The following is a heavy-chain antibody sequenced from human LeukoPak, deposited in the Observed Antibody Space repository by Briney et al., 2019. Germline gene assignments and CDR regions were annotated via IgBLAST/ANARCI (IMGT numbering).Heavy chain of an antibody. D-gene: IGHD6-13*01. Sequence: TSYPQKFQGRVTMTRDTSTSTVYMELSSLRSEDTAVYYCARARTPIAAAGTGAGYYYGMDVWGQGTTVTVSS. CDR2: T. J-gene: IGHJ6*02. V-gene: IGHV1-46*01. CDR3: ARARTPIAAAGTGAGYYYGMDV.